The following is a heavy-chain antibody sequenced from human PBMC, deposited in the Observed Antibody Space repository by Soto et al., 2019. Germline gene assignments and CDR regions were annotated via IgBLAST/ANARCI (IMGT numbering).Heavy chain of an antibody. J-gene: IGHJ5*02. V-gene: IGHV1-46*01. Sequence: ASVKVSCKASGYTFTSYSMHWVRQTPGQGLEWMGIINPSGDSTTYAQKFQGRVTMTRDTSTSTVYMELSSLRSEDTAVYYCARDSPRHDYGDYAKVNWFDPWGQGTQVTVSS. CDR1: GYTFTSYS. CDR2: INPSGDST. D-gene: IGHD4-17*01. CDR3: ARDSPRHDYGDYAKVNWFDP.